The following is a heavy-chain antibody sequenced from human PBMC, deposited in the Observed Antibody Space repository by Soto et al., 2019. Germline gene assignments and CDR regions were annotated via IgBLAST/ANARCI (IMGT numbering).Heavy chain of an antibody. Sequence: SQTLSLTCVVSGDSVSSSSVAWNWVRQSPSRGLEWLGRTYYRSRWYSDFAVSVRGRIVINADTSKNQFSLQLNSVTPEDTAVYFCARSEEDSDYYYYGLDVWGQGTTVTVSS. CDR2: TYYRSRWYS. V-gene: IGHV6-1*01. D-gene: IGHD2-15*01. J-gene: IGHJ6*02. CDR1: GDSVSSSSVA. CDR3: ARSEEDSDYYYYGLDV.